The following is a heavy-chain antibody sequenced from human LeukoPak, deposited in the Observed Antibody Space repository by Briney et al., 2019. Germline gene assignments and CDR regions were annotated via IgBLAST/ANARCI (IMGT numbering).Heavy chain of an antibody. V-gene: IGHV3-21*01. CDR3: ATETIGRHYDY. Sequence: PGGSLRLSCAASGFTFSSCGFNWVRQAPGKGLEWVSSIGPTGTDRYYADSVRGRFTISRDNAKNSMYLQMDSMRDEDTAVYYCATETIGRHYDYWGQGTLLTVSS. CDR2: IGPTGTDR. D-gene: IGHD1-14*01. CDR1: GFTFSSCG. J-gene: IGHJ4*02.